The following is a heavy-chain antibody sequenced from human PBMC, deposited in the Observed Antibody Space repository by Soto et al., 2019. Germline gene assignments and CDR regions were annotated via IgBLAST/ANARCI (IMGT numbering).Heavy chain of an antibody. CDR3: ARITVTTRRLVDY. Sequence: GGSLRLSCAASGFTFSSYSMNWVRQAPGKGLEWVSSISSSSSYIYYADSVKGRFTISRDNAKNSLYLQMNSLRAEDTAVYYCARITVTTRRLVDYWGQGTLVTVSS. J-gene: IGHJ4*02. CDR1: GFTFSSYS. V-gene: IGHV3-21*01. D-gene: IGHD4-17*01. CDR2: ISSSSSYI.